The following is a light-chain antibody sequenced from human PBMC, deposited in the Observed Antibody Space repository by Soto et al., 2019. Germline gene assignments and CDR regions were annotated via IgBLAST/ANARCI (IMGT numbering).Light chain of an antibody. V-gene: IGKV1-39*01. CDR2: AAS. Sequence: DIQMTQSPSSLSASVGDRVTITCRASQSISSYLNWYQQKPEKAPKLLIYAASSLQSGVPSRFSGSGSGTDFTLTISSLQPEDFASYYCQQSYSTITFGQGTRLEMK. J-gene: IGKJ5*01. CDR3: QQSYSTIT. CDR1: QSISSY.